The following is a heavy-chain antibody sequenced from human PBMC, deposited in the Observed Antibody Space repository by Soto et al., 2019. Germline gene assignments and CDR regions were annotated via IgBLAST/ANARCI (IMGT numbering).Heavy chain of an antibody. CDR1: GFTVSSNY. V-gene: IGHV3-66*01. Sequence: GGSLRLSCAASGFTVSSNYMSWVRQAPGKGLEWVSVIYSGGSTYYADSVKGRFTISRDNSKNTLYLQMNSLRAEDTAVYYCARAPGEYSSYRLYAFDIWGQGTMVTVSS. J-gene: IGHJ3*02. CDR3: ARAPGEYSSYRLYAFDI. CDR2: IYSGGST. D-gene: IGHD6-6*01.